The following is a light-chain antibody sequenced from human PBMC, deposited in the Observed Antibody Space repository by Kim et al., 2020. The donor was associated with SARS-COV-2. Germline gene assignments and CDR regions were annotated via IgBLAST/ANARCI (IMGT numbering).Light chain of an antibody. CDR3: QQYKTYPLT. V-gene: IGKV3-15*01. Sequence: VSVGERATLTCRSSQNISSNLAWYQQKPGRAPKRLSYGASSLETGIPSRFSGSGSGTEFTLTISSLQSEDFAVYYCQQYKTYPLTFGRGTRVEIK. J-gene: IGKJ4*01. CDR1: QNISSN. CDR2: GAS.